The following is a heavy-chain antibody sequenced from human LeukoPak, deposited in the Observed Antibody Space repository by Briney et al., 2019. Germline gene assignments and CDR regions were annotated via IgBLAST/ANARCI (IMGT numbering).Heavy chain of an antibody. Sequence: PGGSLRLSCAASGFTFSSYEMNWVRQAPGKGLEWVSYISSSGSTIYYADSVKGRFTISRDNAKNSLHLQMNSLRAEDTAVYYCATTYYYGSGSYHWGQGTLVTVSS. CDR2: ISSSGSTI. CDR1: GFTFSSYE. V-gene: IGHV3-48*03. D-gene: IGHD3-10*01. CDR3: ATTYYYGSGSYH. J-gene: IGHJ4*02.